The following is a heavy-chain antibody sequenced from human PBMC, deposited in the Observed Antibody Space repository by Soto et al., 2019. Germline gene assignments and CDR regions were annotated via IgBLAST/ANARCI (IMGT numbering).Heavy chain of an antibody. CDR3: ARDVLRYFGWLSTPFDY. Sequence: QVQLVQSGAEVKKPGASVKVSCKASGYTFTSYGISWVRQAPGQGLEWMGWISAYNGNTNYAQKLQGRVTMTTDTSTSTGYMEMRSLRSDDTAVYYCARDVLRYFGWLSTPFDYWGQGNLVTVSS. D-gene: IGHD3-9*01. CDR1: GYTFTSYG. J-gene: IGHJ4*02. V-gene: IGHV1-18*01. CDR2: ISAYNGNT.